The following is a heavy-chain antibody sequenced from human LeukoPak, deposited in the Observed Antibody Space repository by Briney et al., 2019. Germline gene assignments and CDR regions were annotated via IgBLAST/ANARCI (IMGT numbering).Heavy chain of an antibody. CDR1: GGSISSSSYY. CDR3: ARDDRGIAAAGDYYGMDV. D-gene: IGHD6-13*01. V-gene: IGHV4-31*03. J-gene: IGHJ6*02. Sequence: SETLSLTCTVSGGSISSSSYYWGWIRQHPGKGLEWIGYIYYSGSTYYNPSLKSRVTISVDTSKNQFSLKLSSVTAADTAVYYCARDDRGIAAAGDYYGMDVWGQGTTVTVSS. CDR2: IYYSGST.